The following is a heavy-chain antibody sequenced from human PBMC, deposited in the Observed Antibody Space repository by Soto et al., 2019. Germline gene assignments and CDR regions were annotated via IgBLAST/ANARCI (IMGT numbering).Heavy chain of an antibody. D-gene: IGHD2-21*01. CDR2: IYHSGST. Sequence: QVQLQESGPRLVRPSETLSLTCAVSGGSISSTHSWSWVRQPPGKGLEWIAEIYHSGSTNYNPSLQSRAPISVDKSKDQFSLKLNSVTAADTAVYFCARAVALPGLFYFDSWGQGTLVTVSS. CDR3: ARAVALPGLFYFDS. CDR1: GGSISSTHS. V-gene: IGHV4-4*02. J-gene: IGHJ4*02.